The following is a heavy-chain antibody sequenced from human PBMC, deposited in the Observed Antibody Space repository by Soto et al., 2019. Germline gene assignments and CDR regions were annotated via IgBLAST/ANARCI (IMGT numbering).Heavy chain of an antibody. CDR3: ARGSVKGFTPSAEFEP. Sequence: GESLKISCQGSGFSFTHYWIGWVRQVPEKGLEWMGVIYPSDSATRYNPSFQGQVAMSADPSISTAYLQWSSLKASDPALYFCARGSVKGFTPSAEFEPCVQGRQVTVAS. J-gene: IGHJ5*02. D-gene: IGHD2-2*01. V-gene: IGHV5-51*01. CDR1: GFSFTHYW. CDR2: IYPSDSAT.